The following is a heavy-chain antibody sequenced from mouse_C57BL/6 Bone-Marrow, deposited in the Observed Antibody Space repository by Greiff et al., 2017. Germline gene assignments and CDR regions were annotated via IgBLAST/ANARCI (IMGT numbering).Heavy chain of an antibody. D-gene: IGHD2-4*01. J-gene: IGHJ4*01. CDR1: GFTFSSYA. Sequence: EVQRVESGEGLVKPGGSLKPSCAASGFTFSSYAMSWVRQTPEKRLEWVAYISSGGDYIYYADTVKGRFTISRDNARNTLYLQMSSLKSEDTAMYYCTREGNDYGYAMDYWGQGTSVTVSS. V-gene: IGHV5-9-1*02. CDR3: TREGNDYGYAMDY. CDR2: ISSGGDYI.